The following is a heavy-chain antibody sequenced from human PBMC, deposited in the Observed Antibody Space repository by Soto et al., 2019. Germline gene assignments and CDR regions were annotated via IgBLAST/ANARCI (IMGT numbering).Heavy chain of an antibody. CDR1: GVSLTSGTYY. CDR3: ASTEDFFDY. CDR2: IFYSGST. J-gene: IGHJ4*02. V-gene: IGHV4-31*03. Sequence: SETLSLTCSVSGVSLTSGTYYWSWIRQHPGKGLEWIGYIFYSGSTDYNPSLKSRVDISVDTSKNQFSLKLSSVTAADTAVYYCASTEDFFDYWGQGTLVTVSS.